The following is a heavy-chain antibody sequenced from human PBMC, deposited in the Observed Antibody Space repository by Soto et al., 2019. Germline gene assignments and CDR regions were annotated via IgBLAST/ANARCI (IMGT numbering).Heavy chain of an antibody. V-gene: IGHV1-18*01. CDR1: GYTFTSYG. Sequence: QFQLVQSGAEVKKPGASVKVSCKASGYTFTSYGISWERQAPGQGLEWMGWISAYNGNTKYAQKVQGRVTMTTDTSRSTGYMELRSLRPDDTAVYYCARDPKQWLLRGSFDYWGQGTLLTVSS. D-gene: IGHD6-19*01. CDR3: ARDPKQWLLRGSFDY. CDR2: ISAYNGNT. J-gene: IGHJ4*02.